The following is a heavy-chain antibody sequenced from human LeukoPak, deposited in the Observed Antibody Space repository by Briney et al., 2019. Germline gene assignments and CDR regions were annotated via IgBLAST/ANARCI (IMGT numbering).Heavy chain of an antibody. CDR3: ARTSGGRVTQPVLGY. CDR1: GGSISSSSYY. V-gene: IGHV4-39*07. D-gene: IGHD1-14*01. J-gene: IGHJ4*02. Sequence: PSETLSLTCTVSGGSISSSSYYWGWIRRPPGKGLEWIGSIYYSGSTYYNPSLKSRVTISVDTSKNQFSLKLSSVTAADTAVYYCARTSGGRVTQPVLGYWGQGTLVTVSS. CDR2: IYYSGST.